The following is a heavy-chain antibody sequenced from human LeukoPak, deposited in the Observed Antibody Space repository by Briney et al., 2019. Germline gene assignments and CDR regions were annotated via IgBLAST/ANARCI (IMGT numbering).Heavy chain of an antibody. CDR2: INPNSGGT. Sequence: GASVKVSYKASGYTFTGQYLHWVRQAPGQGLEWMGWINPNSGGTNYAQKFQGSVTMTRDTSISTAYMELSGLRSDDTAVYYCASGSGTYSPDYWGQGTLVTVSS. J-gene: IGHJ4*02. CDR3: ASGSGTYSPDY. CDR1: GYTFTGQY. D-gene: IGHD3-10*01. V-gene: IGHV1-2*02.